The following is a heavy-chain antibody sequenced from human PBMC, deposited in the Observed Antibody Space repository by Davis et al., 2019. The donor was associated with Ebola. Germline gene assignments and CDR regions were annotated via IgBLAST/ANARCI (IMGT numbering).Heavy chain of an antibody. CDR2: IWYDGSNK. Sequence: GESLKIPCAASGFTFSSYGMHWVRQAPGKGLELVAVIWYDGSNKYYADYVNGRFTISRDNSKNTLYLQINRLRPEDTAVYYCAKDDYLQRWGGFDVWGQGTMVTVSS. V-gene: IGHV3-30*02. D-gene: IGHD3-16*01. J-gene: IGHJ3*01. CDR3: AKDDYLQRWGGFDV. CDR1: GFTFSSYG.